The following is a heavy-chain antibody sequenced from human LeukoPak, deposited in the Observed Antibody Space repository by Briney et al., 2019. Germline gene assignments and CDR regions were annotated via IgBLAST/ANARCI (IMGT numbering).Heavy chain of an antibody. V-gene: IGHV3-21*01. CDR3: ARDLDTAMVGGYVY. Sequence: GGSLRLSCAASGFTFSSYSMNWVRQAPGKGLEWVSSISSSSSYIYYADSVKGRFTISRDNAKNSLYLQMNSLRAEDTAVYYCARDLDTAMVGGYVYWGQRTRVTVST. D-gene: IGHD5-18*01. J-gene: IGHJ4*02. CDR1: GFTFSSYS. CDR2: ISSSSSYI.